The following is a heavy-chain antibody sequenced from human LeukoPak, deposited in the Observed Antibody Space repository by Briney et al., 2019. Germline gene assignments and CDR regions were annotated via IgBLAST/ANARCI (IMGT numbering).Heavy chain of an antibody. CDR3: ARDGDYDYYYYMDV. D-gene: IGHD4-17*01. CDR2: IRYDGSNK. V-gene: IGHV3-30*02. Sequence: GGSLRLSCGASGFTFSSYGMHWVRQAPGKGLEWVTFIRYDGSNKYYADSVKGRFTISRDNSKNTLYLQMNSLRAEDTAVYYCARDGDYDYYYYMDVWGKGTTVTVSS. J-gene: IGHJ6*03. CDR1: GFTFSSYG.